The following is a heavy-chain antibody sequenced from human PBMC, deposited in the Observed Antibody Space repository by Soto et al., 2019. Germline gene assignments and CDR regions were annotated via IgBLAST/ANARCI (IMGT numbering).Heavy chain of an antibody. CDR1: GFTFSSYA. CDR3: ATCDIVVVPAAIGYMDV. J-gene: IGHJ6*03. D-gene: IGHD2-2*02. CDR2: ISGSGGST. V-gene: IGHV3-23*01. Sequence: GGSLRLSCAASGFTFSSYAMSWVRQAPGKGLEWVSAISGSGGSTYYADSVKGRFTISRDNSKNTLYLQMNSLRAEDTAVYYCATCDIVVVPAAIGYMDVWGKGTTVTVSS.